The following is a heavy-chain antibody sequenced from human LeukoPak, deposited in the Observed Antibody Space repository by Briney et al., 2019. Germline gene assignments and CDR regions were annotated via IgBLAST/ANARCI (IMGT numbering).Heavy chain of an antibody. V-gene: IGHV3-23*01. CDR2: ISDSGGST. Sequence: GGSLRLSCAVSGITLSNYGMSWVRLAPGKGLEWVAGISDSGGSTKYADSVKGRFTISRDNPKNTLFLQMNSLRAEDTAVYFCAKRGVVIRVVLVGFHKEAYYFESWGQGALVTVSS. D-gene: IGHD3/OR15-3a*01. J-gene: IGHJ4*02. CDR1: GITLSNYG. CDR3: AKRGVVIRVVLVGFHKEAYYFES.